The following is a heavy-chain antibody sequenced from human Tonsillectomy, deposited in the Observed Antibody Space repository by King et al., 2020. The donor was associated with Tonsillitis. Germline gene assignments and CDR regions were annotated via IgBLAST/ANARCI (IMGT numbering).Heavy chain of an antibody. CDR3: ATSSAAPGYS. CDR2: INSGTSLI. Sequence: VQLVESGGGLVKPGGSLRLSCAASGFTFSNSNMNWVRQAPGKGLEWVSSINSGTSLIYYADSVKGRFTISRDNAKNSLYLQMNSLIAEDTAIYYCATSSAAPGYSWGQGTLVTVSS. D-gene: IGHD6-13*01. J-gene: IGHJ4*02. CDR1: GFTFSNSN. V-gene: IGHV3-21*03.